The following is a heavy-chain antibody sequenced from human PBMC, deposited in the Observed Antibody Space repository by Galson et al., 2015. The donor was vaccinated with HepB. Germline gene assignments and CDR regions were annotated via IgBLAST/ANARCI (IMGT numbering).Heavy chain of an antibody. D-gene: IGHD2-21*01. J-gene: IGHJ3*02. CDR2: IWYDGSNK. V-gene: IGHV3-33*08. CDR3: ARGGSTDCGGDCYSSFDI. CDR1: GFTVSSNY. Sequence: SLRLSCAASGFTVSSNYMGWVRQAPGKGLEWVAVIWYDGSNKYYPDSVKGRFTISRDNSKNTLYLQMNSLRAEDTAMYYCARGGSTDCGGDCYSSFDIWGQGTMVTVSS.